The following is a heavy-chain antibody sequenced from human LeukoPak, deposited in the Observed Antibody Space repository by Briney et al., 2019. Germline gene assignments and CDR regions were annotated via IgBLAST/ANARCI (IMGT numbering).Heavy chain of an antibody. J-gene: IGHJ1*01. D-gene: IGHD3-22*01. CDR2: ISSSSTCI. CDR3: AKDDSSGLITLGTFQH. V-gene: IGHV3-21*01. CDR1: GFTFTTYG. Sequence: GGSLRLSCAASGFTFTTYGMSWVRQAPGKGLEWVSSISSSSTCIYYADSVKGRFTVSRDNANSSLYLQMNSLRDEDTAIYYCAKDDSSGLITLGTFQHWGQGTLVTVSS.